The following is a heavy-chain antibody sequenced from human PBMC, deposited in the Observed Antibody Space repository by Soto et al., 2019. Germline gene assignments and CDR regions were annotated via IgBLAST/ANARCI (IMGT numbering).Heavy chain of an antibody. J-gene: IGHJ4*02. D-gene: IGHD5-12*01. CDR3: ASGKTEMAPDY. CDR1: GGSVSSGSYY. Sequence: TLSLTCTVSGGSVSSGSYYWSWIRQPPGKGLEWIGYIYYSGSTNYNPSPKSRVTISVDTSKNQFSLKLSSVTAADTAVYYCASGKTEMAPDYWGQGTLVTVSS. V-gene: IGHV4-61*01. CDR2: IYYSGST.